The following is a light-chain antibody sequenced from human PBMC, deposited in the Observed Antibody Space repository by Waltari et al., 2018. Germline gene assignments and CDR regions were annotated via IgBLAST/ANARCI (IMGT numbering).Light chain of an antibody. V-gene: IGKV3-15*01. CDR2: VAS. J-gene: IGKJ1*01. CDR3: QQCNDWPRGT. CDR1: QSVNGY. Sequence: ETVMTQSPATLSVSPGERATLSCRASQSVNGYLAWYQQKPGQPPRLLIYVASTRAPGVPARFTGSGSQREFTLTISSLQSEDLGIYYCQQCNDWPRGTFGQGTKVEIK.